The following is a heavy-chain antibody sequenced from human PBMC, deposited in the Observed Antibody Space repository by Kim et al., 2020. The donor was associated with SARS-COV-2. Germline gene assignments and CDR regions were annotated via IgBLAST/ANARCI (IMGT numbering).Heavy chain of an antibody. D-gene: IGHD3-10*01. J-gene: IGHJ4*02. CDR3: AKVAVRGVIITFFDY. Sequence: DSGKGRLTISRDNSKTTLYLQMNGLRAEDTAVYYCAKVAVRGVIITFFDYWGQGTLVTVSS. V-gene: IGHV3-23*01.